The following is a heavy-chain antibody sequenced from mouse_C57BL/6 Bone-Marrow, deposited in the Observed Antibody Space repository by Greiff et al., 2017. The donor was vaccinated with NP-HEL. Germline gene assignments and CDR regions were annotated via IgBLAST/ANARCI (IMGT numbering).Heavy chain of an antibody. V-gene: IGHV1-53*01. CDR1: GYTFTSYW. Sequence: QVQLQQPGTELVKPGASVKLSCKASGYTFTSYWMHWVKQRPGQGLEWIGNINPSNGGTNYNEKFKSKATLTVDKSSSTAYMQLSSLTSEDSALYCGANEFYDGYYHYYAMDDWGQGTSVTVSS. J-gene: IGHJ4*01. CDR3: ANEFYDGYYHYYAMDD. D-gene: IGHD2-3*01. CDR2: INPSNGGT.